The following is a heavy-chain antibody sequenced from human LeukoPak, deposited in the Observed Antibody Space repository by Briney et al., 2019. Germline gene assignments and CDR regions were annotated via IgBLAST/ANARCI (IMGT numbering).Heavy chain of an antibody. J-gene: IGHJ6*03. Sequence: SVKVSCKASGGTFSSYAISWVRQAPGQGLEWMGGIIPIFGTANYAQKFQGRVTITTDESTSTAYMELSSLRSEDTAVYYCARQLELRNGYYYYMDVWGKGTTVTVSS. CDR2: IIPIFGTA. CDR3: ARQLELRNGYYYYMDV. CDR1: GGTFSSYA. V-gene: IGHV1-69*05. D-gene: IGHD1-1*01.